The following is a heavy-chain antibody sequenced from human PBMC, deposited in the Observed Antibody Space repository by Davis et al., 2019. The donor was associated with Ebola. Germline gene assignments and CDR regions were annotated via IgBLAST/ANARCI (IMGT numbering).Heavy chain of an antibody. CDR1: GFIFSSYD. CDR2: ISSSSSTI. D-gene: IGHD1-14*01. J-gene: IGHJ4*02. Sequence: GESLKISCAASGFIFSSYDMNWVRQAPGKGLEWVSYISSSSSTIYYADSVKGRFTMSRDNAKNSLYLQMDSLRVEDTAVYYCARAETRLDGHFDSWGQGTLVTVSS. CDR3: ARAETRLDGHFDS. V-gene: IGHV3-48*01.